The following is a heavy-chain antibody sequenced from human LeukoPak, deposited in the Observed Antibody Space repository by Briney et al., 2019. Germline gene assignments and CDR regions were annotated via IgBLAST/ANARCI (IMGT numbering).Heavy chain of an antibody. J-gene: IGHJ4*02. V-gene: IGHV3-23*01. CDR2: ISGSGGTT. CDR1: RFTFSSYA. D-gene: IGHD6-13*01. CDR3: ATELAAGG. Sequence: PGGSLRLSCAASRFTFSSYAMSWVRQAPGKGLEWVSVISGSGGTTYYADSVKGRFTISRDNAKNTLYLQMNSLRVEDTAVYYCATELAAGGWGQGTLVTVSS.